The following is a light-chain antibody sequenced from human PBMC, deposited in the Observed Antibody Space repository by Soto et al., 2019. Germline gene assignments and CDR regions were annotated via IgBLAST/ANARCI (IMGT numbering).Light chain of an antibody. CDR2: RAS. CDR3: QQYSTWPPRYT. J-gene: IGKJ2*01. Sequence: EIVMTQSPATLSVSPGGRATLSCRASQSVSSYLAWYQQRPGQPPRLLIYRASTRATGIPARCSGRGSGTEVSLTISSLQSEDFSVYYCQQYSTWPPRYTFGQGTKLEI. CDR1: QSVSSY. V-gene: IGKV3-15*01.